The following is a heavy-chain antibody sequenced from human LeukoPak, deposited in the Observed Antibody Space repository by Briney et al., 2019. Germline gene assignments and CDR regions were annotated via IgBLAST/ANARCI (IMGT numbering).Heavy chain of an antibody. CDR3: ARHYGGLDDY. Sequence: SVKVSCKTSGDTFSSYGISWVRQAPGQGLEWMGRIIPIVGSTNYAEKLQGRVTITADKSTSTAYMELSSLRSEDTAVYYCARHYGGLDDYWGQGTLIIVSS. CDR2: IIPIVGST. J-gene: IGHJ4*02. D-gene: IGHD4-23*01. CDR1: GDTFSSYG. V-gene: IGHV1-69*04.